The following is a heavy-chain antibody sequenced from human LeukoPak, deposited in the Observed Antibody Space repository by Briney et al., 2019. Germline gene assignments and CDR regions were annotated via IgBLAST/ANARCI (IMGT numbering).Heavy chain of an antibody. J-gene: IGHJ6*03. CDR3: ARLPGWLRFRFGHYYMDV. CDR2: IYYSGST. D-gene: IGHD5-12*01. V-gene: IGHV4-30-4*08. CDR1: GGSISSGDYY. Sequence: SETLSLTCTVSGGSISSGDYYWSWIRQPPGKGLEWIGYIYYSGSTYYNPSLKSRITISVDTSKNQFSMQLSSVTAADTAVYYCARLPGWLRFRFGHYYMDVWSKGTTVTVSS.